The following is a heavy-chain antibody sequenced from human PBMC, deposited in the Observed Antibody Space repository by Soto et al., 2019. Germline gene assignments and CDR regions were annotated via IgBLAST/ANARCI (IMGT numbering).Heavy chain of an antibody. V-gene: IGHV3-33*01. Sequence: QVQLVESGGGVVQPGRSLRLSCAASGFTFSSYGMHWVRQAPGKGLEWVAVIWYDGSNKYYADSVKGRFTISRDNSKNTLYLQMNGLRAEDTAVYYCASGYSGYDFGDYFDYWGQGTLVTVSS. CDR2: IWYDGSNK. J-gene: IGHJ4*02. D-gene: IGHD5-12*01. CDR1: GFTFSSYG. CDR3: ASGYSGYDFGDYFDY.